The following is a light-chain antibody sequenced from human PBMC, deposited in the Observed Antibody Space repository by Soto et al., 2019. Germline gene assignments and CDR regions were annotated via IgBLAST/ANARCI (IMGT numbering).Light chain of an antibody. Sequence: EIVLTQSPGTLSLSPGERATLSCRASQTVSSSNLAWYQQKPGQAPKVLIYGASSRATGIPDRFSGSGSATDFTLTISRLEPEDFAVYYCQQYGSSPRTFGQGTKVEIK. CDR2: GAS. CDR3: QQYGSSPRT. J-gene: IGKJ1*01. CDR1: QTVSSSN. V-gene: IGKV3-20*01.